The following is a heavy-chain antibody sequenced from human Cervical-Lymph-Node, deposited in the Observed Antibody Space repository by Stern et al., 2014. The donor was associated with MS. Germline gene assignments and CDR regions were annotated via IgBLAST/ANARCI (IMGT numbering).Heavy chain of an antibody. CDR2: IYSTGST. CDR3: ARGKTTVLGSPGYPYSGMDV. CDR1: GGSISIYY. V-gene: IGHV4-59*01. J-gene: IGHJ6*02. D-gene: IGHD1-1*01. Sequence: QLQLQESGPGLVKPSETLSLTCAVSGGSISIYYWSWIRQPPGKGLEWIGYIYSTGSTNSNPSLNSRVTISVDTSNNHFSLKLRSVTAADTGVYYCARGKTTVLGSPGYPYSGMDVWGLGTTVVVSS.